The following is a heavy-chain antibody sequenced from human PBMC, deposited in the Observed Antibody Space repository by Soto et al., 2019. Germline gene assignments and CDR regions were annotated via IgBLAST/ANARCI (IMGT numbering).Heavy chain of an antibody. D-gene: IGHD6-6*01. CDR1: GVTFSSYA. CDR3: AKDLRYSSSSAAYFDY. Sequence: GGSLRLSCAASGVTFSSYAMSWVRPAPGKGLEWVSAISGSGGSTYYADSVKGRFTISRDNSKNTLYLQMNSLRAEDTAVYYCAKDLRYSSSSAAYFDYWGQGTLVTVSS. V-gene: IGHV3-23*01. CDR2: ISGSGGST. J-gene: IGHJ4*02.